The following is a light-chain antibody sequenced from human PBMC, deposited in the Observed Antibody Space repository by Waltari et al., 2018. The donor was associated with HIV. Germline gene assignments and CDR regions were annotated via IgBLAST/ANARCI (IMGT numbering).Light chain of an antibody. CDR1: SSNIGSKY. CDR3: AAWDDSLIGFWV. J-gene: IGLJ3*02. CDR2: RNN. V-gene: IGLV1-47*01. Sequence: QSVLTQPPSASGTPGQRVTISCSGSSSNIGSKYVYWYQQLPGTAPKLLIHRNNPRPAGVPDRFSGSKSCTSAFLAISGLRSEDEADYYCAAWDDSLIGFWVFGGGTKLTVL.